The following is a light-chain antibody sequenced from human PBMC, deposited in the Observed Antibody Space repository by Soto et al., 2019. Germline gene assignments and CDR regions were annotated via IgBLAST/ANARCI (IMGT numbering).Light chain of an antibody. CDR1: SSDVGSYNL. CDR3: CSYAGSSTLV. Sequence: QAASVSGSPGQSITISCTGTSSDVGSYNLVSWYQQHPGKAPKLMIYEGSKRPSGVSNRFSGSKSGNTASLTISGLQAEDEADYYCCSYAGSSTLVFGGGTKLT. J-gene: IGLJ2*01. CDR2: EGS. V-gene: IGLV2-23*01.